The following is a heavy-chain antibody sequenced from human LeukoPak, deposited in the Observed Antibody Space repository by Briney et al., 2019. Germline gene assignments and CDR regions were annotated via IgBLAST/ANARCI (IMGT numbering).Heavy chain of an antibody. V-gene: IGHV4-39*01. Sequence: SSETLSLTCTVSGGSISSSSYYWGWIRQSPEKGLEWIGSIYYSGSTYYSASFKSRVTISVDTSQNQFSLKLRSVTAADRAVYYCASRYYYDTRGYFLHWGQGTLVTVSS. CDR2: IYYSGST. D-gene: IGHD3-22*01. CDR3: ASRYYYDTRGYFLH. CDR1: GGSISSSSYY. J-gene: IGHJ1*01.